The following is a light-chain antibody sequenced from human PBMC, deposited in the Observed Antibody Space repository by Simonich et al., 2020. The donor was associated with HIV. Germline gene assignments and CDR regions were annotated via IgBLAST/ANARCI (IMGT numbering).Light chain of an antibody. J-gene: IGKJ4*01. CDR1: QSIIPW. Sequence: DIQMTQSPSTLSASVGDRVTITCRASQSIIPWLAWYQQKPGKAPKLLIYKASSLESGVPSRFSGSGSGTDFTLTISCLQSEDFATYYCQQYYSYPPTFGGGTKVEIK. CDR2: KAS. V-gene: IGKV1-5*03. CDR3: QQYYSYPPT.